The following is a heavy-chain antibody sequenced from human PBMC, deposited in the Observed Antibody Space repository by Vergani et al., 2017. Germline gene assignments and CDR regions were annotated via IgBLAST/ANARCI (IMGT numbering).Heavy chain of an antibody. V-gene: IGHV4-34*01. CDR1: GGSFSGYY. D-gene: IGHD3-10*01. CDR2: INHSAST. CDR3: AWRHGSGGYYNQRTNWFDP. J-gene: IGHJ5*02. Sequence: QVQLQQWGAGLLKPSETLSLTCAVYGGSFSGYYWSWIRQPPGKGLEWIGEINHSASTNYNPSLKSRATISVDTSKNQFPLKVSSVTAADMTVYYCAWRHGSGGYYNQRTNWFDPWGQGTLVTVSS.